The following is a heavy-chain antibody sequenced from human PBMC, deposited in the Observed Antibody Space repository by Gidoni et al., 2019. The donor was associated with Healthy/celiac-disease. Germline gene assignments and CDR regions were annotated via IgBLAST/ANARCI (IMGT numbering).Heavy chain of an antibody. CDR3: AKGPLTIVGVVES. J-gene: IGHJ5*02. D-gene: IGHD3-3*01. CDR1: GFTFRRYG. V-gene: IGHV3-30*18. Sequence: VQMVVSGGGVVQPGRSLRLSCAASGFTFRRYGRHWVRKAPGKGLEWVAVISEDGSNKYYADSGKGRFTISRDNSKNPLYLQMNSLIAEDTAVYYCAKGPLTIVGVVESWGQGTLGTVSA. CDR2: ISEDGSNK.